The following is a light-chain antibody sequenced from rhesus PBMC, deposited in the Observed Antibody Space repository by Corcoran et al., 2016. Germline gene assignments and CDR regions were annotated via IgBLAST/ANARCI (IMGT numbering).Light chain of an antibody. CDR1: QGSSNK. CDR3: QQHNISPRT. V-gene: IGKV1S14*01. J-gene: IGKJ1*01. CDR2: YTT. Sequence: DIQMTQSPSSLSASVGDTVTITCRASQGSSNKLAWSQQKPGNAPKPLIYYTTQLESGVPSRFSGSGSGTVFTLTIRSLQPEYFSFYSCQQHNISPRTFGQGTKVQIK.